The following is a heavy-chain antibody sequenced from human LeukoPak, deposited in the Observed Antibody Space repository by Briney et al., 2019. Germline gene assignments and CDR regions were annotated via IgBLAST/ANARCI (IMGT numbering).Heavy chain of an antibody. CDR1: GGSISSSSYY. CDR2: IYYSGST. V-gene: IGHV4-39*01. CDR3: AARFRDGYRRGYDY. Sequence: PSETLSLTCTVSGGSISSSSYYWGWIRQPPGKGLEWIGSIYYSGSTYYNPSLKGRVTISVDTSKNQFSLKLSSVTAADTAVYYCAARFRDGYRRGYDYWGQGTLVTVSS. J-gene: IGHJ4*02. D-gene: IGHD5-24*01.